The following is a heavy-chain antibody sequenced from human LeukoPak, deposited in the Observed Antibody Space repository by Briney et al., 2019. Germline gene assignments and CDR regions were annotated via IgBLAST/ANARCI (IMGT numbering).Heavy chain of an antibody. J-gene: IGHJ6*02. Sequence: GGSLRLSCAASGFTFSSYSMNWVRQAPGKGLEWVSSISSSSSYIYYADSVKGRFTISRDNAKNSLYLQMNSLRAEDTAVYYCARDRCSGGSCYLNYGMDVWGQGTTVTASS. CDR3: ARDRCSGGSCYLNYGMDV. CDR2: ISSSSSYI. V-gene: IGHV3-21*01. D-gene: IGHD2-15*01. CDR1: GFTFSSYS.